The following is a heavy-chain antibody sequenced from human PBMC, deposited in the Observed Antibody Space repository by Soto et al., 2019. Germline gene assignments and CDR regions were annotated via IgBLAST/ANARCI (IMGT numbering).Heavy chain of an antibody. CDR1: GLNCSSYS. Sequence: SDTQALPWVGYGLNCSSYSGSWLRNPQGKGLEGIVEINHSGSTNYNPSLKSRVTISVDTSKNQFSLKLSSVTAADTAVYYCAGGAPAREAYYDFWSGYSNWFDPCGQGTLVTVAS. CDR3: AGGAPAREAYYDFWSGYSNWFDP. D-gene: IGHD3-3*01. V-gene: IGHV4-34*01. CDR2: INHSGST. J-gene: IGHJ5*02.